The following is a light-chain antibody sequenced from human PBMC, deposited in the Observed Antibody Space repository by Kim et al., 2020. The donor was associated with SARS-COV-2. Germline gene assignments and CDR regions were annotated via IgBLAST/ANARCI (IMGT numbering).Light chain of an antibody. CDR2: QDK. CDR1: QLGDKY. CDR3: QAWDTAVV. J-gene: IGLJ2*01. Sequence: SGSPGKTAGTTGSGDQLGDKYGCWYLKRPVQAPVLVSDQDKNRPSWIPEGFAGSNSGNTATLTISGTQAMDEADYYLQAWDTAVVFGGGTQLTVL. V-gene: IGLV3-1*01.